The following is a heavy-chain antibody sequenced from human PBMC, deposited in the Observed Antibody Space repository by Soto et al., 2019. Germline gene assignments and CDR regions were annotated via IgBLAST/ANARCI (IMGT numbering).Heavy chain of an antibody. CDR3: ARAGIAVTGTASYTDAFDI. CDR1: GGSISSDY. D-gene: IGHD6-19*01. CDR2: IYYSGST. V-gene: IGHV4-59*01. J-gene: IGHJ3*02. Sequence: QVQLQESGPGLVKPSETLSLTCTVSGGSISSDYWSWIRQPPGKGLEWIGYIYYSGSTSYNPSLKSRVTVSLDTSKNQFSLKLSSVTAADTAVYYCARAGIAVTGTASYTDAFDIWGQGTMVTVSS.